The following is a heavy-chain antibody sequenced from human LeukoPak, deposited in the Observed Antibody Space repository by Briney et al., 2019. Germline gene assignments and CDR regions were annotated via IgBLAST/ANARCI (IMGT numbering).Heavy chain of an antibody. J-gene: IGHJ3*02. Sequence: SETLSLTCTVSGYSISSDYYWGWIRQPPGKGLEWIGYIYYSGSTNYNPSLKSRVTISVDTSKNQFSLKLSSVTAADTAVYYCARHYSRFSSSYFDAFDIWGQGTMVTVSS. V-gene: IGHV4-59*08. CDR1: GYSISSDYY. CDR3: ARHYSRFSSSYFDAFDI. D-gene: IGHD6-13*01. CDR2: IYYSGST.